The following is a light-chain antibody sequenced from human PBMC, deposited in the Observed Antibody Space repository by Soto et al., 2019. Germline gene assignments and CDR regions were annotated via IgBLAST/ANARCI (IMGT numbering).Light chain of an antibody. J-gene: IGKJ5*01. CDR3: QQYENLPT. CDR1: QNINNY. Sequence: QSPSSLSASVGDRVTITCQASQNINNYLNWYQQKPGRAPKLLIYDASNLEAGVPSRFRGSGSGTDFTFTISRLQPEDIATYYCQQYENLPTFGQGTRLEIK. CDR2: DAS. V-gene: IGKV1-33*01.